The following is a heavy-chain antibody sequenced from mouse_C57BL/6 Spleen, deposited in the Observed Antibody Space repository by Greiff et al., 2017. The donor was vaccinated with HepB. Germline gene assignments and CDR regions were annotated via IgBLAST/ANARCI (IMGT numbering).Heavy chain of an antibody. CDR2: INPSNGGT. V-gene: IGHV1-53*01. D-gene: IGHD1-1*01. Sequence: QVHVKQPGTELVKPGASVKLSCKASGYTFTSYWMHWVKQRPGQGLEWIGNINPSNGGTNYNEKFKSKATLTVDKSSSTAYMQLSSLTSEDSAVYYCARKEVYGSSLYYAMDYWGQGTSVTVSS. CDR3: ARKEVYGSSLYYAMDY. CDR1: GYTFTSYW. J-gene: IGHJ4*01.